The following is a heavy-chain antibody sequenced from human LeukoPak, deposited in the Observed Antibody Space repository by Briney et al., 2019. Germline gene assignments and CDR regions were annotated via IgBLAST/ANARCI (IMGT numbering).Heavy chain of an antibody. CDR2: ISYDGSNK. J-gene: IGHJ4*02. Sequence: GRSLRLSCAASGSTFSSYAMHWVRQAPGKGLEWVAVISYDGSNKYYADSVKGRFTISRDNSKNTLYLQMNSLRAEDTAVYYCARGGFTGTKPFDYWGQGTLVTVSS. D-gene: IGHD1-1*01. CDR1: GSTFSSYA. V-gene: IGHV3-30*04. CDR3: ARGGFTGTKPFDY.